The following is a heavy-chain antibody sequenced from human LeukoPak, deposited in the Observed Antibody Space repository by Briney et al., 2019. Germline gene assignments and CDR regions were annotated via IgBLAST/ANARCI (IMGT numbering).Heavy chain of an antibody. Sequence: KASETLSLTCTVSGGSISSYYWSWIRQSPGKGLEWIGEINHSGSTHYNPSLKSRVTISVDTSQKQFSLRLTSVTAADTAVYYCARGRYLTTSGGAAAGFLDYWGQGSLVTVST. J-gene: IGHJ4*02. D-gene: IGHD6-13*01. V-gene: IGHV4-34*01. CDR1: GGSISSYY. CDR2: INHSGST. CDR3: ARGRYLTTSGGAAAGFLDY.